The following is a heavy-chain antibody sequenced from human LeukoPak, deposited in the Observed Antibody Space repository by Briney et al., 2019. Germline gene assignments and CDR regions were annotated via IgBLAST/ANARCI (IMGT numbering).Heavy chain of an antibody. J-gene: IGHJ4*02. CDR1: GFTFSDYW. D-gene: IGHD3-3*01. CDR3: ARATIFGVVSALGPLDS. Sequence: GGSLRLSCAASGFTFSDYWMTWVCQAPGRGLECMGNIKEDGSETYYVDSVEGRFTISRDNAKNSLYLQMNSLRAEDTAVYYCARATIFGVVSALGPLDSWGQGTLVTVSS. CDR2: IKEDGSET. V-gene: IGHV3-7*01.